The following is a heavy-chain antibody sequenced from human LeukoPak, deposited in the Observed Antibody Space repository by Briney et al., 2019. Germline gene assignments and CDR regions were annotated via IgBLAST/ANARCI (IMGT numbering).Heavy chain of an antibody. CDR1: GYTFTSYY. Sequence: ASVKVSCKASGYTFTSYYMHWVRQAPGQGLEWMGIINPSGGSTSYAQKFQGRVTMTRDTSTSTVYMELSSLRSEDTAVYYCARSWDSYCSGGSCSYYYYMDVWGKGTTVTVSS. CDR3: ARSWDSYCSGGSCSYYYYMDV. J-gene: IGHJ6*03. D-gene: IGHD2-15*01. V-gene: IGHV1-46*01. CDR2: INPSGGST.